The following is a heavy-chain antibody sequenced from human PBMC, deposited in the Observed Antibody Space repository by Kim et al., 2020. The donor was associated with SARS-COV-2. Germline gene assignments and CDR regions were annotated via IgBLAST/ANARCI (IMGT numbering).Heavy chain of an antibody. Sequence: ASVKVSCKASGYTFTSYDINWVRQATGQGLEWMGWMNPNSGNTGYAQKFQGRVTMTRNTSISTAYMELSSLRSEDTAVYYCARGVGSTVTTLGPPGPFDPWGQGTLVTVSS. V-gene: IGHV1-8*01. CDR2: MNPNSGNT. CDR1: GYTFTSYD. J-gene: IGHJ5*02. CDR3: ARGVGSTVTTLGPPGPFDP. D-gene: IGHD4-17*01.